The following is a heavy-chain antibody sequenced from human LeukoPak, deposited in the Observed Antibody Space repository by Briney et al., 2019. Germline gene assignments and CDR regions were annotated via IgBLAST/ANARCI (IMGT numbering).Heavy chain of an antibody. Sequence: PSETLSLTCVVSGHSLSRGYYWHWIRQTPGKGLEWIGRVFHSVITYYNPSLKSRVTVSVDTSKNQFSLKLRSVTAADTAVYYCAKSESSSTSSYFDPWGQGTLVIVSS. CDR3: AKSESSSTSSYFDP. D-gene: IGHD2-2*01. CDR1: GHSLSRGYY. V-gene: IGHV4-38-2*01. CDR2: VFHSVIT. J-gene: IGHJ5*02.